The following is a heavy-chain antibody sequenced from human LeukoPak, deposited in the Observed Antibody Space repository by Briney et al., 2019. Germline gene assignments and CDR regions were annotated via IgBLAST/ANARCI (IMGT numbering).Heavy chain of an antibody. V-gene: IGHV1-18*04. J-gene: IGHJ3*02. Sequence: ASVKVSCKASGYTFTSHGISWVRQAPGRGLEWMGWLSTYFGNTNYVQKFQGRLTMATDTSTSTAYMELRSLRSDDTAVYYCARGLDDILTGSEDAFDIWGQGTRVTVSS. D-gene: IGHD3-9*01. CDR2: LSTYFGNT. CDR1: GYTFTSHG. CDR3: ARGLDDILTGSEDAFDI.